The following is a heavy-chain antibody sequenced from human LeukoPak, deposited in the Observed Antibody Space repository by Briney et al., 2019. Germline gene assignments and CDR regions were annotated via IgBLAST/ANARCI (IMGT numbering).Heavy chain of an antibody. CDR2: IYPGDSDT. J-gene: IGHJ4*02. CDR1: GYSFTSYW. D-gene: IGHD3-10*01. CDR3: ARLYYYGSGSYYRAYFDY. Sequence: GESLKISCKGSGYSFTSYWIGWVRQMPGKGLEWMGIIYPGDSDTRYSPSFQGQVTISADKSISTAYLQWSSLKASDTATYYCARLYYYGSGSYYRAYFDYWGQGTLVTVSS. V-gene: IGHV5-51*01.